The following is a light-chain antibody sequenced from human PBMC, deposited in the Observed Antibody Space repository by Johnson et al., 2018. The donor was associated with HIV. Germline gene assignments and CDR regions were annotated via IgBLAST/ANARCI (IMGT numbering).Light chain of an antibody. CDR2: ENN. CDR1: SSNIGNNY. Sequence: QSVLTQPPSVSAAPGQKVTISCSGSSSNIGNNYVSWYQQLPGTAPKLLIYENNKRPSGIPDRFSASKSGTSAILDITGLQTGDEADYYCGTWDSSLSAHYVFGTGTKITVL. CDR3: GTWDSSLSAHYV. V-gene: IGLV1-51*01. J-gene: IGLJ1*01.